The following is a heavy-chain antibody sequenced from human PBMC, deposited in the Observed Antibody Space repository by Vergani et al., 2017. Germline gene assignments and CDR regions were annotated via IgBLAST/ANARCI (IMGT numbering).Heavy chain of an antibody. V-gene: IGHV1-3*01. Sequence: QVQLVQSGAEVKKPGASVKVSCKASGYTFTSYAMHWVRQAPGQRLEWMGWLNAGNGNTKYSQKFQGRVTITRDTSASTAYMELSSLRSEDTAVYYCARDRGVVVTAPEFQHWGQGTLVTVSS. D-gene: IGHD2-21*02. CDR3: ARDRGVVVTAPEFQH. CDR2: LNAGNGNT. J-gene: IGHJ1*01. CDR1: GYTFTSYA.